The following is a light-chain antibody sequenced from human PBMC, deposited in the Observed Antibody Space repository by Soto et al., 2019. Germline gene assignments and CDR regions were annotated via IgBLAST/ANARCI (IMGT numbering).Light chain of an antibody. J-gene: IGKJ5*01. Sequence: EIVLTQPPGTLSLSPGERATLSCRASQSVSSSYLAWYQQKPGQAPRLLIYGASSRATGIPDRFSGSGSGTDFTLTISRLEPEDFATYYCQHFGGTTFTFGQGTRLE. V-gene: IGKV3-20*01. CDR2: GAS. CDR1: QSVSSSY. CDR3: QHFGGTTFT.